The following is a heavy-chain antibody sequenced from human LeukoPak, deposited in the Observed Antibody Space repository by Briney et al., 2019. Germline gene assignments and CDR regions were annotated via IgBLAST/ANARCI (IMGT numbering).Heavy chain of an antibody. CDR2: ISGRGDRT. CDR3: AKEQSSSGFFDY. CDR1: GFTFSSYA. Sequence: PGGSLRLSCAASGFTFSSYAMSWVRQAPGKGLEWVSAISGRGDRTYYADSVEGRFTISRDNSKNTLYLQMNGLRAEDTAVYYCAKEQSSSGFFDYWGQGTLVTVSS. D-gene: IGHD6-6*01. V-gene: IGHV3-23*01. J-gene: IGHJ4*02.